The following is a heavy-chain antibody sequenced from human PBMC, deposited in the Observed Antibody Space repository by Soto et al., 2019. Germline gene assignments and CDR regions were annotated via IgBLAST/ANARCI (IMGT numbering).Heavy chain of an antibody. J-gene: IGHJ4*02. CDR1: GYSFINFW. Sequence: EVRLVQSGTEVKKPGESLKISCQASGYSFINFWVGWVRQMPGKGLEWMGIVAPIDSDTRYSPSFQGQVTISVDRSINTVYLQWSSLKASVRAIYFFAKLDTVVRGVTLDHWGQGTLVTVSS. CDR3: AKLDTVVRGVTLDH. V-gene: IGHV5-51*03. CDR2: VAPIDSDT. D-gene: IGHD3-10*01.